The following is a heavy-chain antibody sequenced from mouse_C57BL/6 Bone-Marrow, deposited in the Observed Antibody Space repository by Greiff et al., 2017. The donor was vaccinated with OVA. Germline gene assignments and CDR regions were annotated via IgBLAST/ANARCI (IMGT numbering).Heavy chain of an antibody. CDR1: GYTFTDYY. J-gene: IGHJ2*01. CDR2: IYPGSGNT. Sequence: VKLQESGAELVRPGASVKLSCKASGYTFTDYYINWVKQRPGQGLEWIARIYPGSGNTYYNEKFKGKATLTAEKSSSTAYMQLSSLTSEDSAVYFCARRYSLDYWGQGTTLTVSS. V-gene: IGHV1-76*01. D-gene: IGHD1-1*01. CDR3: ARRYSLDY.